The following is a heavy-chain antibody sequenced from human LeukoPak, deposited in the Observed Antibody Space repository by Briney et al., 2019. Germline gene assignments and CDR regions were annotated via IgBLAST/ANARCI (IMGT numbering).Heavy chain of an antibody. CDR2: IYTSGST. Sequence: SETLSLTCTVSGGSISSYYWSWIRQPAWKGLEWIGRIYTSGSTNYNPSLKSRVTMSVDTSKNQFSLKLSSVTAADTAVYYCARDIGPPLYYYYYYMDVWGKGTTVTVSS. J-gene: IGHJ6*03. D-gene: IGHD1-14*01. V-gene: IGHV4-4*07. CDR3: ARDIGPPLYYYYYYMDV. CDR1: GGSISSYY.